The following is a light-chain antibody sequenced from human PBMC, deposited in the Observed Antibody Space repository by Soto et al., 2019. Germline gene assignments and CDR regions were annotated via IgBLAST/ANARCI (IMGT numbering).Light chain of an antibody. J-gene: IGKJ4*01. CDR1: QGITSY. CDR3: QQYYSYPLT. V-gene: IGKV1-8*01. Sequence: ATRLPRSPSSLSDLQEAKSTIPGGPSQGITSYLAWYQQKPGKAPKLLIYAASTLQSGVPSRFSGSGSGTDFTLTISCLQSEDFATYYCQQYYSYPLTFGGGTKVEIK. CDR2: AAS.